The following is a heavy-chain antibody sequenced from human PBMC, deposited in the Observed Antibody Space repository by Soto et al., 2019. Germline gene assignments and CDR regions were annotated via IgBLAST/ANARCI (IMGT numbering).Heavy chain of an antibody. CDR1: GFTFSSYA. J-gene: IGHJ5*02. V-gene: IGHV3-23*01. D-gene: IGHD4-17*01. CDR3: AKGNEWSYGDYETFGGWFDP. CDR2: ISGSGGST. Sequence: GGSLRLSCAASGFTFSSYAMSWVRQAPGKGLEWVSAISGSGGSTYYADSVKGRFTISRDNSKNTLYLQMNSLRAEDTAVYYCAKGNEWSYGDYETFGGWFDPWGQGTLVTVSS.